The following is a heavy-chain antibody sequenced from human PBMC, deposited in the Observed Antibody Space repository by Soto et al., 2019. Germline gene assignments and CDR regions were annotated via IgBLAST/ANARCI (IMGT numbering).Heavy chain of an antibody. CDR1: GVSISSYY. CDR2: IYYSGST. J-gene: IGHJ5*02. Sequence: SETLSLSCTVSGVSISSYYWSWIRQPPGKGLEWIGYIYYSGSTNYNPSLKSRVTISVDTSKNQFSLKLSSVTAADTAVYYCAMIREYLYDFWGGRNWFDPWGQGTLVTVSS. D-gene: IGHD3-3*01. V-gene: IGHV4-59*01. CDR3: AMIREYLYDFWGGRNWFDP.